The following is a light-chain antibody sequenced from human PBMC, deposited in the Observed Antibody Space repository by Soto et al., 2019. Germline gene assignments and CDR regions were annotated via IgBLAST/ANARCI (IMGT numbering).Light chain of an antibody. CDR3: QQYNSYPWT. CDR2: KAS. Sequence: DIQMTQSPSTLSASVGDKVTITCRASQSISSWLAWYQQKPGKAPKLLIYKASTLESGVPSNFSGSGSGTEFTLSISSLQPEDSATYYCQQYNSYPWTFGQGTKVDI. V-gene: IGKV1-5*03. J-gene: IGKJ1*01. CDR1: QSISSW.